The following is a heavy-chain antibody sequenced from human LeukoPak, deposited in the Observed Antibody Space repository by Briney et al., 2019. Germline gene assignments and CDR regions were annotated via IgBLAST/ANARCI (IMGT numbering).Heavy chain of an antibody. J-gene: IGHJ5*02. Sequence: PSETLSLTCAVYGGSFSGYYWSWIRQPPGKGLEWIGEINHSGSTNYNPSLKSRVTISVDTSKNQFSLKLSSVTAADTAVYYCVRLRIRPNWFDPWAREPWSPSPQ. CDR2: INHSGST. CDR1: GGSFSGYY. D-gene: IGHD5-12*01. V-gene: IGHV4-34*01. CDR3: VRLRIRPNWFDP.